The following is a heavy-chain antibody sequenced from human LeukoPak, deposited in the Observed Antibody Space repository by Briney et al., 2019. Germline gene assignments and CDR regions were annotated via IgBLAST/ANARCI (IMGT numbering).Heavy chain of an antibody. Sequence: PGGSLRLSCAASAFTVSSNYMSWVRQAPGKGLEWVSIIYSGGTTYYADSVKGRFSISRDNSKNTLFLQMNSLRAEDTAVYYCARLTPAAGRLYFVDWGPGTLVTVSS. CDR1: AFTVSSNY. CDR3: ARLTPAAGRLYFVD. D-gene: IGHD6-13*01. J-gene: IGHJ4*02. CDR2: IYSGGTT. V-gene: IGHV3-53*01.